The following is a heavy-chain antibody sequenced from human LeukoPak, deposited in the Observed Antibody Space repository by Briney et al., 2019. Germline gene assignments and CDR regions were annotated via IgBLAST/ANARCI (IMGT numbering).Heavy chain of an antibody. D-gene: IGHD3-3*02. Sequence: PGGSLRLSCAASGFTFSSYWMTWVRQAPGKGLGWVANIKQDGSEKYYVDSVRGRFTISRDNAKNSLFLQMNSLRADDTAVYYCARLARGYWGQGTLVTVSS. J-gene: IGHJ4*02. CDR1: GFTFSSYW. V-gene: IGHV3-7*01. CDR2: IKQDGSEK. CDR3: ARLARGY.